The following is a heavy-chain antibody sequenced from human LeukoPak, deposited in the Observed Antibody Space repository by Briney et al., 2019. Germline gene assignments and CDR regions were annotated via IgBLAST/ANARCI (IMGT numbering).Heavy chain of an antibody. CDR2: ISSSGSTI. J-gene: IGHJ4*02. V-gene: IGHV3-11*01. CDR1: GFTFSDYY. D-gene: IGHD5-24*01. Sequence: GGSLRLSCAASGFTFSDYYMTWIRQAPGKGPEWVSKISSSGSTIYYADSVKGRFTISRDNAKNSLYLQMNSLRAEDTAVYYCARQREMTTIFTALGYWGQGTLVTVSS. CDR3: ARQREMTTIFTALGY.